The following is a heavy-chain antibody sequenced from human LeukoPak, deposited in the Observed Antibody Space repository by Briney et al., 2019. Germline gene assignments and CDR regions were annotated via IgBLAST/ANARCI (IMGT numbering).Heavy chain of an antibody. CDR1: GFTVSSNY. J-gene: IGHJ4*02. V-gene: IGHV3-30*03. D-gene: IGHD4-23*01. CDR2: ISYDGSNK. CDR3: VCNSGMRY. Sequence: GGSLRLSCAASGFTVSSNYMSWVRQAPGKGLEWVAVISYDGSNKYYADSVKGRFTISRDNSKNTMYLQMNGLRAEDTAEYYCVCNSGMRYWGQGTLVTVSS.